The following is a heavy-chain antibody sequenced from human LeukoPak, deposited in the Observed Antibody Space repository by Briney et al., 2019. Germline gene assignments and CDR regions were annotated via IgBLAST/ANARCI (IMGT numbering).Heavy chain of an antibody. V-gene: IGHV4-34*01. CDR2: INHRGDT. J-gene: IGHJ4*03. CDR3: ARGPTISETGYFDY. Sequence: SETLSLTCAVYGGSFSTYYWSWIRQSPGKGLEWIAEINHRGDTNYNPSVKSRVTISVDTSKNQFSLKVRSLTAADTAFYYCARGPTISETGYFDYWGQGTLVTVSS. D-gene: IGHD1-1*01. CDR1: GGSFSTYY.